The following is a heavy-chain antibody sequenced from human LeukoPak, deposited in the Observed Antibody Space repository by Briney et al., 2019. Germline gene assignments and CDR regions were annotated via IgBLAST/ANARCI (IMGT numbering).Heavy chain of an antibody. V-gene: IGHV3-23*01. CDR3: ARDPNGDYIGAFEF. CDR2: ITSGGAP. CDR1: GFSVSNVA. Sequence: GGYPRLSWAASGFSVSNVAVVWFRHVPRQGLEWVSAITSGGAPRYADSVKGRFTISRDNSKNTLYLQMNSLRAEDTAQYFCARDPNGDYIGAFEFWGRGTVVIVSS. D-gene: IGHD4-17*01. J-gene: IGHJ3*01.